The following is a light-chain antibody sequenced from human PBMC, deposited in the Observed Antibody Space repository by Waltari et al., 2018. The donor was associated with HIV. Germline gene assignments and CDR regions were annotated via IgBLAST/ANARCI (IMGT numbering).Light chain of an antibody. CDR3: ATWDDRLNYWV. J-gene: IGLJ3*02. V-gene: IGLV1-44*01. CDR2: PDN. CDR1: PSNIGTNS. Sequence: QSVVTQPPSASAAPAQRVTISCSGSPSNIGTNSVIWYQQFPGAAPKLLIYPDNERPSGVPDRFSGSKSGTSASLAISGLQSEDEADYYCATWDDRLNYWVFGGGTKLTVL.